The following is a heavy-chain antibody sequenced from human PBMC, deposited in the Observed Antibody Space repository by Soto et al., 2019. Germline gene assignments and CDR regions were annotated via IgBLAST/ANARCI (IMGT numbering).Heavy chain of an antibody. Sequence: SVKVSCKASGGTFSSYAISWVRQAPGQGLEWMGGIIPIFGTANYAQKFQGRVTITADESTSTAYMELSSLRSEDTAVYYCARDYRYCSSTSCYEALGLFDPWGQGTLVTVSS. J-gene: IGHJ5*02. D-gene: IGHD2-2*01. V-gene: IGHV1-69*13. CDR3: ARDYRYCSSTSCYEALGLFDP. CDR2: IIPIFGTA. CDR1: GGTFSSYA.